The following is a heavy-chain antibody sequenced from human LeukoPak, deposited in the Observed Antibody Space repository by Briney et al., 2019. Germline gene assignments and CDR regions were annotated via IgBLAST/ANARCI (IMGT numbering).Heavy chain of an antibody. Sequence: SETLSLTCTVSGGSISSYYWSRIRQPPGKGLEWIGYIYYSGSTNYNPSLKSRVTISVDTSKNQFSLKLSSVTAADTAVYYCARVPYDYVWGSYRPKDYWGQGTLVTVSS. CDR3: ARVPYDYVWGSYRPKDY. D-gene: IGHD3-16*02. V-gene: IGHV4-59*08. CDR2: IYYSGST. J-gene: IGHJ4*02. CDR1: GGSISSYY.